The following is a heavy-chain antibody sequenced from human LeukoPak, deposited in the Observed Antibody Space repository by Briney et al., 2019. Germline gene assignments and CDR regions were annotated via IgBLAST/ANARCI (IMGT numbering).Heavy chain of an antibody. CDR3: AREGSYCVGGDCYSFDF. D-gene: IGHD2-15*01. CDR1: GYRFISNY. Sequence: GASVKVSRKASGYRFISNYIQWVRQAPGLGPEWIGWMHPGNGNTRYAEKFQGRVTMTRDTSINIAYMDLSGLKSDDTAVYYCAREGSYCVGGDCYSFDFWGQGTLITVSS. CDR2: MHPGNGNT. J-gene: IGHJ4*02. V-gene: IGHV1-2*02.